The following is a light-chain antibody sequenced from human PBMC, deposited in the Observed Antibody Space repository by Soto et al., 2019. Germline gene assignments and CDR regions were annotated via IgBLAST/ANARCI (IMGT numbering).Light chain of an antibody. CDR2: DND. CDR1: RSNIGNNF. V-gene: IGLV1-51*01. Sequence: QSVLTQPPSVSAAPGQKVTISCSGSRSNIGNNFVSWYQQAPGAAPKLLIYDNDKRPSEIPDRFTGSKSGTSATLHITGLQTGDEADYFCGTGDSNLGGAYVFGTGPKAT. CDR3: GTGDSNLGGAYV. J-gene: IGLJ1*01.